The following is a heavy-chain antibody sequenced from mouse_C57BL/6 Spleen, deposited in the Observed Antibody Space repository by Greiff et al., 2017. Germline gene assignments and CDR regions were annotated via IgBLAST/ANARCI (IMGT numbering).Heavy chain of an antibody. CDR2: IDPSDSYT. Sequence: QVQLQQPGAELVRPGTSVKLSCKASGYTFTSYWMHWVKQRPGQGLEWIGVIDPSDSYTNYNQKFKGKATLTVDTTSSTAYMQLSSLTSEASAVYYCASKGDGSSYWGQGTTLTVSS. V-gene: IGHV1-59*01. J-gene: IGHJ2*01. D-gene: IGHD1-1*01. CDR3: ASKGDGSSY. CDR1: GYTFTSYW.